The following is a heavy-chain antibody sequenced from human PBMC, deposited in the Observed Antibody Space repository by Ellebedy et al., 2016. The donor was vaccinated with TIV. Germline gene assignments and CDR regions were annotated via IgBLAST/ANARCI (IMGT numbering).Heavy chain of an antibody. Sequence: GESLKISCAASGFTFNSYWISWVRQAPGKGLEWVANINQDGSRIYYVDSVKGRFTISRDNAKNSLYLQMNSLGADDSAVYYCATDGSYGDYRSPAHAFEFWGQGTMVTVSS. CDR2: INQDGSRI. V-gene: IGHV3-7*01. D-gene: IGHD4-17*01. CDR1: GFTFNSYW. CDR3: ATDGSYGDYRSPAHAFEF. J-gene: IGHJ3*01.